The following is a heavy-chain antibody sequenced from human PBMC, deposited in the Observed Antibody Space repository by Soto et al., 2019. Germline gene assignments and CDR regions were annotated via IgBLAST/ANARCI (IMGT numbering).Heavy chain of an antibody. CDR1: GDSIGTTHSY. CDR2: IHYSGST. V-gene: IGHV4-39*01. D-gene: IGHD2-8*01. Sequence: PSETLSLTCTVSGDSIGTTHSYWAWIRQSPGKGLEWIGNIHYSGSTYYMPSLRSRVTLSVDTSKNQFSLRLTSVTAEDTAVYYCARHEGKGNVWPLDYWGQGILVTVSS. CDR3: ARHEGKGNVWPLDY. J-gene: IGHJ4*02.